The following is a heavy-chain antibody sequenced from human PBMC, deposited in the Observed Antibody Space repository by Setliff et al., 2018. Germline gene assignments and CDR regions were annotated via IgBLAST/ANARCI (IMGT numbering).Heavy chain of an antibody. CDR2: IYHSGQT. J-gene: IGHJ1*01. V-gene: IGHV4-38-2*01. CDR1: GYSMSSGYY. CDR3: VREEYSEYFQD. Sequence: PSETLSLTCAVSGYSMSSGYYWGWFRQPPGKGLEWIGSIYHSGQTFYNPSLKSRVSISVDTSKNQLSLTLSSVTAADTAVYYCVREEYSEYFQDWGRGTLVTVSS. D-gene: IGHD2-2*01.